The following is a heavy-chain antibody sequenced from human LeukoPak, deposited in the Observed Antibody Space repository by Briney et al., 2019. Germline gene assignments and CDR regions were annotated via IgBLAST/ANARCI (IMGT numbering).Heavy chain of an antibody. Sequence: ASVKVSCKTSGYSFTSQDMHWVRQAPGQSLEWMGCINPGNGDTKYSQEFQGRVAITRDTSATTAYMELSSLRSDDTAVYYCATYDNLYYWGQGTLVTVSS. CDR3: ATYDNLYY. V-gene: IGHV1-3*01. J-gene: IGHJ4*02. CDR1: GYSFTSQD. CDR2: INPGNGDT. D-gene: IGHD3-22*01.